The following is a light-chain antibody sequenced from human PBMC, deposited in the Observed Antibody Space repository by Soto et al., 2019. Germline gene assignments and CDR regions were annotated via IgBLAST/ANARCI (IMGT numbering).Light chain of an antibody. J-gene: IGKJ2*01. CDR1: QSISGW. CDR3: QQYSSYSS. Sequence: DIQMTQSPSTLSASVGDRVTITCRASQSISGWLAWYQQKPGKAPNLLISDASSLESGVPSRFSGSGSGTEFTLPISGLQPDDFATYYCQQYSSYSSFGQGTKLEIK. V-gene: IGKV1-5*01. CDR2: DAS.